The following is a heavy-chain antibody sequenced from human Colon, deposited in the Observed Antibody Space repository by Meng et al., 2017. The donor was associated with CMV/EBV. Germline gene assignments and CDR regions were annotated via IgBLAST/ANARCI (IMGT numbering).Heavy chain of an antibody. V-gene: IGHV4-34*01. D-gene: IGHD3-22*01. CDR1: GVYFSGYS. J-gene: IGHJ5*02. CDR3: ARGLGSGYYFYRWFDP. CDR2: INHGGDT. Sequence: SGVYFSGYSWTWIGQPPGKGLEWIGEINHGGDTNYNPALKSRISMSVDASKNQFSLNLRSVTAADTAVYYCARGLGSGYYFYRWFDPWGQGTLVTVSS.